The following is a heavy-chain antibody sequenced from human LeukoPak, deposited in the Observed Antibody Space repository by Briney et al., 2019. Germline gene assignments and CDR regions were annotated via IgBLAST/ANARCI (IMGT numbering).Heavy chain of an antibody. CDR1: GYTLTELS. V-gene: IGHV1-24*01. CDR2: FDPEDGET. D-gene: IGHD2-2*01. J-gene: IGHJ4*02. Sequence: ASVKVSCKVSGYTLTELSMHWVRQAPGKGLEWMGGFDPEDGETIYAQKFQGRVTMTEDTPTDTAYMELSSLRSEDTAVYYCATVPIVVVPAAMAYYFDYWGQGTLVTVSS. CDR3: ATVPIVVVPAAMAYYFDY.